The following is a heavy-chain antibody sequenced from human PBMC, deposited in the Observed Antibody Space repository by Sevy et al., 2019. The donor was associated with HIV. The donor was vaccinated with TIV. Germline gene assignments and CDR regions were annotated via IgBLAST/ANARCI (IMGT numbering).Heavy chain of an antibody. CDR1: GFTFSRYS. V-gene: IGHV3-48*02. J-gene: IGHJ6*02. CDR2: ISGNSVAI. Sequence: GGSLRLSCAASGFTFSRYSMNWVRQAPGKGLEWISYISGNSVAIYYADSLKGRFTVSRDNDNDALYLQLNSLRYDDTALYYCAGGPDCGGDCDIGFYYPLDVWGQGTTVTVSS. D-gene: IGHD2-21*02. CDR3: AGGPDCGGDCDIGFYYPLDV.